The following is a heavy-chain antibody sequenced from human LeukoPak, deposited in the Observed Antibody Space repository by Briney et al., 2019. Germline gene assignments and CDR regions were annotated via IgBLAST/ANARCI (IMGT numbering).Heavy chain of an antibody. J-gene: IGHJ4*02. CDR3: AKDRSGGNSSPHDY. CDR2: ISGSGGST. V-gene: IGHV3-23*01. Sequence: RSGGSLRLSCAASGFTFSSYAMSWVRQAPGKGLEWVSAISGSGGSTYYADSVKGRSTISRDNSKNTLYLQMNSLRAEDTAVYYCAKDRSGGNSSPHDYWGQGTLVTVSS. CDR1: GFTFSSYA. D-gene: IGHD6-19*01.